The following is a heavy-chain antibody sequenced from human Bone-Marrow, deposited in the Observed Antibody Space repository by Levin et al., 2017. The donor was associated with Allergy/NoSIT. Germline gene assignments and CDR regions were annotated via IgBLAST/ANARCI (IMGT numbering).Heavy chain of an antibody. CDR2: IYYTGGT. J-gene: IGHJ5*02. Sequence: RSSETLSLTCSVSGDSVSSGIYYWSWIRQPPGKGLEWIGYIYYTGGTNYNPSLKSRVTISIDTSKNQFSLKVNSVTTADTAVYYCARVILLPLSFDPWRQGTLVTVSS. CDR1: GDSVSSGIYY. V-gene: IGHV4-61*01. D-gene: IGHD2/OR15-2a*01. CDR3: ARVILLPLSFDP.